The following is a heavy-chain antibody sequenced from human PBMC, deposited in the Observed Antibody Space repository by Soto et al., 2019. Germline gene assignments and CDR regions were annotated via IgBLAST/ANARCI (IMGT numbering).Heavy chain of an antibody. D-gene: IGHD3-10*01. V-gene: IGHV1-2*04. CDR3: ARDWGHYSGSGRFPSPHPSDI. CDR1: GYTFTDYY. CDR2: INPNSGGT. J-gene: IGHJ4*02. Sequence: QVQLVQSGAEVKKPGASVKVSCKASGYTFTDYYLHWVRQAPGQGLEWMGWINPNSGGTHYAQKFQGWVTMTRDTSITTAYMELNRLTSDDTAVYYCARDWGHYSGSGRFPSPHPSDIWGQGTLVTVSS.